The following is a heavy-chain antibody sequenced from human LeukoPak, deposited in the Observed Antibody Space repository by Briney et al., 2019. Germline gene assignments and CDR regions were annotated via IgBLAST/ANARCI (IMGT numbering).Heavy chain of an antibody. V-gene: IGHV1-8*01. CDR1: GYTFTNND. CDR2: MVPKSGDT. CDR3: ARPDDSDYPPLRY. J-gene: IGHJ4*02. Sequence: ASVKVSCKASGYTFTNNDINWVRQATGRGLEWMGWMVPKSGDTGFEQKFQGRLTMTRDTSIGTAYMELSSLRSDDTAVYYCARPDDSDYPPLRYWGQGTLVTVSS. D-gene: IGHD3-22*01.